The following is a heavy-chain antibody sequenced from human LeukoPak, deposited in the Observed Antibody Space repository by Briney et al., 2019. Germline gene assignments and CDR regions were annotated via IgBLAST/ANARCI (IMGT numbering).Heavy chain of an antibody. D-gene: IGHD6-19*01. V-gene: IGHV3-23*01. Sequence: PGGSLRLSCAASGFTFSSYAMSWVRQAPGKGLEWVPAISGSGGSTYYADSVKGRFTISRDNSKTALYLQMNSLRAEDTAVYYCAKEKQWLVLISDAFDIWGQGTMVTVSS. CDR2: ISGSGGST. CDR3: AKEKQWLVLISDAFDI. J-gene: IGHJ3*02. CDR1: GFTFSSYA.